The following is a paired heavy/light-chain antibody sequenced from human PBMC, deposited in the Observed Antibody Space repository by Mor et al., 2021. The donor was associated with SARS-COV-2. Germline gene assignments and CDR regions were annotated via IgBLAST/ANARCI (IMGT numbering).Light chain of an antibody. CDR1: QSVGSNY. V-gene: IGKV3-20*01. CDR3: QQYGSLPYT. Sequence: EIMLTQSPGILSLSPGQRVTLSCRASQSVGSNYLAWYQQRPGQAPRLLVHGASNRAAGIPDRFSGSGSGTDFTLTISRVEPEDFAFFYCQQYGSLPYTFGQGTKLEIK. J-gene: IGKJ2*01. CDR2: GAS.
Heavy chain of an antibody. CDR2: INHHGNT. V-gene: IGHV4-34*01. CDR3: ARGGYCSSVYCYPWTFYSHYGLEI. D-gene: IGHD2-2*01. Sequence: QVQLQQWGAGLLKPSETLSLTCAIYGGSFSGFYWNWVRQTPGRGLEWIGQINHHGNTDYNPSLKSRVTISVDTSKNQFSLSLRSVTAADTAHYYCARGGYCSSVYCYPWTFYSHYGLEIWSQGTTVTVAS. J-gene: IGHJ6*02. CDR1: GGSFSGFY.